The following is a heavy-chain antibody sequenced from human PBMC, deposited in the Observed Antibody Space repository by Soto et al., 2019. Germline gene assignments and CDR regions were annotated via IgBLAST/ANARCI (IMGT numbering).Heavy chain of an antibody. J-gene: IGHJ5*02. V-gene: IGHV3-23*01. Sequence: PGGSLRLSCAASGFTFSSYAMSWVRQAPGKGLEWVSAISGSGGSTYYADSVKGRFTISRDNSKNTLYLQMNSLRAEDTAVCYCAKDFRPYSSSWYNWFDPWGQGTLVTVSS. CDR3: AKDFRPYSSSWYNWFDP. CDR1: GFTFSSYA. D-gene: IGHD6-13*01. CDR2: ISGSGGST.